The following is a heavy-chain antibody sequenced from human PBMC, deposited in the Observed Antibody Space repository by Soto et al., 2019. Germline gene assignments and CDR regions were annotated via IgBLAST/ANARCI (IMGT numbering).Heavy chain of an antibody. J-gene: IGHJ5*02. D-gene: IGHD2-15*01. CDR3: ARDGAFGRISNWFDP. V-gene: IGHV3-11*01. CDR2: ISSSGSTI. Sequence: QGQLVESGGGLVKPGGSRRLSCAASGFTFSDYYMSWIRQAPGKGLEWVSDISSSGSTIYYADSVKGRFTISRDNAKNSLYLQMNSLRAEDTAVYYCARDGAFGRISNWFDPWGQGTLVTVSS. CDR1: GFTFSDYY.